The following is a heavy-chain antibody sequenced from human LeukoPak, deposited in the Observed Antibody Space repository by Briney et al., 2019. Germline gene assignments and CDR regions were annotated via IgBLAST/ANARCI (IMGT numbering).Heavy chain of an antibody. J-gene: IGHJ4*02. CDR2: VNLQGST. Sequence: SGTLSLTCGVSGGSITITNYWTWVRQPPGKGLEWIGEVNLQGSTNYNPSLMGRVAISVDTSENHISLQLTSVTAADTAVDYCAREGGPYRPLDYSGQGTLVTVSS. CDR3: AREGGPYRPLDY. V-gene: IGHV4-4*02. CDR1: GGSITITNY.